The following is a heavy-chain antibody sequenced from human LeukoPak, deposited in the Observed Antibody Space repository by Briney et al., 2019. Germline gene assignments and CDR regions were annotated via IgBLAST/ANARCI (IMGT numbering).Heavy chain of an antibody. J-gene: IGHJ5*02. CDR2: INHSGST. CDR3: ARAPRYYYYGSGSYYLNWFDP. CDR1: GGSFSGYY. D-gene: IGHD3-10*01. V-gene: IGHV4-34*01. Sequence: SETLSLTCAVYGGSFSGYYWSWIRQPPGKGLKWIGEINHSGSTNYNPSLKSRVTISVDTSKNQFSLKLSSVTAADTAVYYCARAPRYYYYGSGSYYLNWFDPWGQGTLVTVSS.